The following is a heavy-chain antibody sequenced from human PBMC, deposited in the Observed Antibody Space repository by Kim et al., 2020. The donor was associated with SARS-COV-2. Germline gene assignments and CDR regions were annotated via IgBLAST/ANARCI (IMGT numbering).Heavy chain of an antibody. V-gene: IGHV3-30*04. CDR2: ISYDGSNK. D-gene: IGHD3-10*01. J-gene: IGHJ2*01. CDR3: ARGEITMVRGVMIANWY. Sequence: GGSLRLSCAASGFTFSSYAMHWVRQAPGKGLEWVAVISYDGSNKYYADSVKGRFTISRDNSKNTLYLQMNSLRAEDTAVYYCARGEITMVRGVMIANWY. CDR1: GFTFSSYA.